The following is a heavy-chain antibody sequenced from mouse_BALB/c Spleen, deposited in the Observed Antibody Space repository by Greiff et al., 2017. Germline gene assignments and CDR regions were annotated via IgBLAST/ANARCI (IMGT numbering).Heavy chain of an antibody. D-gene: IGHD1-1*01. J-gene: IGHJ2*01. CDR2: ILPGSGST. CDR3: ARRDYYGPFDY. V-gene: IGHV1-9*01. Sequence: VQLQQSGAELMKPGASVKISCKATGYTFSSYWIEWVKQRPGHGLEWIGEILPGSGSTNYNEKFKGKATFTADTSSNTAYMQLSSLTSEDSAVYYCARRDYYGPFDYWGQGTTLTVSS. CDR1: GYTFSSYW.